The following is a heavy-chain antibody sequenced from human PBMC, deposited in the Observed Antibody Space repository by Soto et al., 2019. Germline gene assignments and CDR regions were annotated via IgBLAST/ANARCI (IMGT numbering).Heavy chain of an antibody. CDR3: ATQGVVVTAIYAFDI. D-gene: IGHD2-21*02. CDR1: GLTFSSYA. CDR2: ISGSGGTT. Sequence: PGGSLRLPCAASGLTFSSYAMSGVRKAPGKGLEWFSAISGSGGTTYYADSVKGRFTISRDNSENTLYLQMNSLRAEDTAVYYCATQGVVVTAIYAFDIWGQGTMVTVSS. J-gene: IGHJ3*02. V-gene: IGHV3-23*01.